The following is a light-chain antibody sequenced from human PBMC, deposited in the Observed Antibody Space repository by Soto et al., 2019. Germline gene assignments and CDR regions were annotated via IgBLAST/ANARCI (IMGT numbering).Light chain of an antibody. CDR1: NIGSKS. CDR2: YDS. CDR3: QVWDSSSDHWV. J-gene: IGLJ3*02. Sequence: SYELTQRPSVSVAPGKAARITCGGNNIGSKSVHWYQQKPGQAPVLVIYYDSDRPSGIPERFSGSNSGNTATLTISRVEAGDEAVYYCQVWDSSSDHWVFGGGTKVTVL. V-gene: IGLV3-21*04.